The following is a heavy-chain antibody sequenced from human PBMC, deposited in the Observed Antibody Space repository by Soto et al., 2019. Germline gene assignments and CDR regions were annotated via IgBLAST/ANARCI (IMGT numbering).Heavy chain of an antibody. Sequence: QVQLVQSGAEVKKPVSSVKVSCKASGGTFSSYAISWVRQAPGQGLAWMGGIIPIFGTANYAQKFQGSVRITADESRRAAYMELSSLRSADTGVYYCARDTVTKPRLSYGIDVWGQGSTVNLSS. D-gene: IGHD4-4*01. V-gene: IGHV1-69*12. CDR1: GGTFSSYA. CDR3: ARDTVTKPRLSYGIDV. J-gene: IGHJ6*02. CDR2: IIPIFGTA.